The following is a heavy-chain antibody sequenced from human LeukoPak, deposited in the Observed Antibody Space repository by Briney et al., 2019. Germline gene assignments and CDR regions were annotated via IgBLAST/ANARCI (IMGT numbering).Heavy chain of an antibody. CDR1: GFTFSNYA. J-gene: IGHJ6*02. CDR2: ISSGGGNT. Sequence: PGGSLRLSCAASGFTFSNYAMSWVRQAPGKGLEWVSAISSGGGNTYYADSVKGRFTISRDNSRNTLYLQMNSLRAEDTAVYYCAKGPPYNGMDVWGQGTTVTVSS. V-gene: IGHV3-23*01. CDR3: AKGPPYNGMDV.